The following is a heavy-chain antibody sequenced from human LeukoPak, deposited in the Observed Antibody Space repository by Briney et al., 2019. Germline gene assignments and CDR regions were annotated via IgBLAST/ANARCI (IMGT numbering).Heavy chain of an antibody. CDR3: ARLSTTVTHVDF. Sequence: SQTLSLTCTVSGGSISSGDYYWSWIRQPPGKGLEWIGYIYHSGSTYYNPSLKSRVTISVDTSKNQFSLKLSSVTAADTAVYYCARLSTTVTHVDFWGQGTLVTVSS. CDR2: IYHSGST. J-gene: IGHJ4*02. D-gene: IGHD4-17*01. CDR1: GGSISSGDYY. V-gene: IGHV4-30-4*01.